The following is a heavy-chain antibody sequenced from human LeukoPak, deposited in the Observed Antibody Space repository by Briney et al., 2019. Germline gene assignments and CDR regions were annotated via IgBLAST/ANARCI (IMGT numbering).Heavy chain of an antibody. J-gene: IGHJ4*02. Sequence: GGSLRLSCVVSGFTVSSDLMNWVRQAPGKGLEWVAVIWYDGSNKYYADSVKGRFTISRDNSKNTLYLQMNSLRAEDTAVYYCARGFHSGSYYTGYWGQGTLVTVSS. D-gene: IGHD1-26*01. V-gene: IGHV3-33*08. CDR1: GFTVSSDL. CDR2: IWYDGSNK. CDR3: ARGFHSGSYYTGY.